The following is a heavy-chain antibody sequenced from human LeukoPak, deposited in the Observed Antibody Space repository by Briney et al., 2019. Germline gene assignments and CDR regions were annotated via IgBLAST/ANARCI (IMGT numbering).Heavy chain of an antibody. CDR2: IIPILGIA. Sequence: ASVKVSCKASGGTFSSYAISWVRQAPGQGLEWMGRIIPILGIANYAQKFQGRVTITADKSTSTAYMELSSLRSEDTAVYYCASGDNWNKKDDAFDIWGQGTMVPVSS. CDR1: GGTFSSYA. CDR3: ASGDNWNKKDDAFDI. J-gene: IGHJ3*02. D-gene: IGHD1/OR15-1a*01. V-gene: IGHV1-69*04.